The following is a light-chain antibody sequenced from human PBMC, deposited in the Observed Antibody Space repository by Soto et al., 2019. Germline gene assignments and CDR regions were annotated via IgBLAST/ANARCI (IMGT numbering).Light chain of an antibody. V-gene: IGLV4-69*01. CDR1: SGHSSYA. Sequence: QAVVTQSPSASASLGASVKLTCTLSSGHSSYAIAWHQQQPEKGPRYLMKLNSDGSHSKGDGIPDRFSGSSSGAERYLINSSLQSEDEADYDCQTWGTGIHVFGTGTKLTVL. CDR2: LNSDGSH. CDR3: QTWGTGIHV. J-gene: IGLJ1*01.